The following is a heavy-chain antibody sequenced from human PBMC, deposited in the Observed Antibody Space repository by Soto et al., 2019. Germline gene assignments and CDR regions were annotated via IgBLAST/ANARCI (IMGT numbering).Heavy chain of an antibody. J-gene: IGHJ6*02. CDR2: IWNDGNGY. CDR3: ARRQISPPTRGAASARGGMDV. D-gene: IGHD6-13*01. CDR1: GFNFNNYG. Sequence: QVQLVESGGGVVQPGRSLRLSCAASGFNFNNYGMYWVRQAPGKGLEWVAVIWNDGNGYYYANSVKGRFTISRDNSKNTLFLQMSSLRAEDTAVYYCARRQISPPTRGAASARGGMDVWGQGTTVTVSS. V-gene: IGHV3-33*01.